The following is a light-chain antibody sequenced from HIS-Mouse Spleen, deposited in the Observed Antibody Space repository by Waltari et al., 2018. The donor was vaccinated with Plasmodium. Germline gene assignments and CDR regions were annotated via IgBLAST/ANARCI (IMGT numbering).Light chain of an antibody. CDR3: CSYAGSYTLV. CDR1: SSDVGGYNY. J-gene: IGLJ2*01. V-gene: IGLV2-11*01. Sequence: QSALTQPRSVSGSPGQSVTISCPGPSSDVGGYNYVSWYQQPPGKAPILMIYDVSKRPSGVPDRFSGSKSGNTASLTISGLQAEDEADYYCCSYAGSYTLVFGGGTKLTVL. CDR2: DVS.